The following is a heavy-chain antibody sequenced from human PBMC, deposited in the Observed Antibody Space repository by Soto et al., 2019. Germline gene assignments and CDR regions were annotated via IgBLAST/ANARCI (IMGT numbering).Heavy chain of an antibody. J-gene: IGHJ4*02. CDR3: AGGGAGSGPFTWELPDH. CDR1: GNTFTYRY. Sequence: QMQLVQSGAEVKKPGSSVTVSCKALGNTFTYRYLHWVRQAPGQALEWMGWITPFNGDVHYAQKFQERVTITRDRSINTAYMRMSSIRSEDTAMYYCAGGGAGSGPFTWELPDHWGQGTLVTVSS. CDR2: ITPFNGDV. V-gene: IGHV1-45*02. D-gene: IGHD1-26*01.